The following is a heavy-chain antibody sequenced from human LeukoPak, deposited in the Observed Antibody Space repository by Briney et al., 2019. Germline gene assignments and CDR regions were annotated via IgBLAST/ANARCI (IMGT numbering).Heavy chain of an antibody. CDR3: AKEDTYYYGSGSYRNFDY. CDR2: VDGGGGGT. J-gene: IGHJ4*02. CDR1: GFTLSSYA. D-gene: IGHD3-10*01. Sequence: GGSLRLSCAASGFTLSSYAMTWVRQAPGRGLEWVSSVDGGGGGTYYADSVKGRFTISRDDSKDTLYLQMNGLRAEDTAVYYCAKEDTYYYGSGSYRNFDYWGQGTLVTVSS. V-gene: IGHV3-23*01.